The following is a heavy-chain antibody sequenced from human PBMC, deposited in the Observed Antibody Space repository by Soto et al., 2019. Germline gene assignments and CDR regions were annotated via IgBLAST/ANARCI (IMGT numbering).Heavy chain of an antibody. D-gene: IGHD1-26*01. CDR2: ISARGGAT. Sequence: PWGSLRFASVPSSFTFTCYGMSQVRQAPGRGLEWFAAISARGGATIHADSVKGRLTISRDNSKNTLYLQINGLRAEDTAAYYCAQDAEGGSPFRGAFDYWGQGTQFTVSS. CDR1: SFTFTCYG. CDR3: AQDAEGGSPFRGAFDY. V-gene: IGHV3-23*01. J-gene: IGHJ4*02.